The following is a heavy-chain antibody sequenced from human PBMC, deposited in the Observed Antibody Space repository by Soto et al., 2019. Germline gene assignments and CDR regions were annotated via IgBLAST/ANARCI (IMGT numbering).Heavy chain of an antibody. V-gene: IGHV3-15*07. CDR1: GFTFSNAW. CDR2: IKSKTDGGTT. Sequence: EVQLVESGGGLVKPGGSLRLSCAASGFTFSNAWMNWVRQAPGKGLEWVGRIKSKTDGGTTDYAAPVKGRFTISRDDSKNTLYLQMNSLKTEDTALYYCTTDDPFYYGDYYFDYWGQGTLVTVSS. D-gene: IGHD4-17*01. CDR3: TTDDPFYYGDYYFDY. J-gene: IGHJ4*02.